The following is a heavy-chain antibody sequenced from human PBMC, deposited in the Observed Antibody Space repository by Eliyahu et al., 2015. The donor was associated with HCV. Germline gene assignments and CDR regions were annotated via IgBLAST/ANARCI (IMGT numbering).Heavy chain of an antibody. Sequence: QVQLVESGGGVVQPGRSLXLSCAASGFTFXSYGMHWVRQAPGKGXEWVAVIWYDGSNKYYADSVKGRFTISRDNSKNTLYLQMNSLRAEDTAVYYCARDLFAYCGGDCCVDYWGQGTLVTVSS. V-gene: IGHV3-33*01. J-gene: IGHJ4*02. CDR2: IWYDGSNK. CDR1: GFTFXSYG. CDR3: ARDLFAYCGGDCCVDY. D-gene: IGHD2-21*02.